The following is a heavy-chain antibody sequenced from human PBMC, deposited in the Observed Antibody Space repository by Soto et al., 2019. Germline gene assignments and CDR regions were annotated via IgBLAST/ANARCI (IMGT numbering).Heavy chain of an antibody. CDR1: GYTFTSYY. CDR2: INPSGGST. V-gene: IGHV1-46*03. J-gene: IGHJ5*02. CDR3: VRYRPHIGAARRVNWFDP. D-gene: IGHD6-6*01. Sequence: ASVKVSCKASGYTFTSYYMHWVRQAPGQGLEWMGIINPSGGSTSYAQKIQGRVTMTRDTSTSTVYMELSSLRSEDTAVYYFVRYRPHIGAARRVNWFDPWGQGSLVTVSS.